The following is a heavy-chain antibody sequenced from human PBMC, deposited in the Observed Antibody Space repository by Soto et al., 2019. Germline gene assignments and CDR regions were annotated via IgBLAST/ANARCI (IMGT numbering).Heavy chain of an antibody. Sequence: ASVKVSCKASGYTFTSYGISWVRQAPGQGLEWMGWISAYNGNTNYAQKLQGRVTMTTDTSTSTAYMELRGLRSDDTAVYYCARGRSAELRFLEWLLPDYYFDYWGQGTLVTVSS. D-gene: IGHD3-3*01. CDR3: ARGRSAELRFLEWLLPDYYFDY. V-gene: IGHV1-18*01. CDR1: GYTFTSYG. CDR2: ISAYNGNT. J-gene: IGHJ4*02.